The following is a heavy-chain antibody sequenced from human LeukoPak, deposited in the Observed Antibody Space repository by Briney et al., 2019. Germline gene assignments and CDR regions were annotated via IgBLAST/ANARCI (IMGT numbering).Heavy chain of an antibody. V-gene: IGHV4-34*01. CDR2: INHSGST. CDR3: ARGRVGAATAGDWFDP. CDR1: GGSFSGYY. D-gene: IGHD1-26*01. J-gene: IGHJ5*02. Sequence: SETLSLTCAVYGGSFSGYYWSWIRQPPGKGLVWIGEINHSGSTNYNPSLKSRVTISVDTSKNQFSLKLSSVTAADTAVYYCARGRVGAATAGDWFDPWGQGTLVTVSS.